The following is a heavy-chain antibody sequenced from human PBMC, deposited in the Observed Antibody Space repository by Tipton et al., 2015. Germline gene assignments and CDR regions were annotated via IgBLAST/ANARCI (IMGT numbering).Heavy chain of an antibody. CDR3: GRWDV. CDR2: ISSSSSTT. J-gene: IGHJ6*02. V-gene: IGHV3-11*01. Sequence: SLRLSCAASGFSVSNNHMRWDRQAPGKGLEWVSAISSSSSTTYYADSVKGRFTISRDNAKNSLYLQMNSLTGEDTAVYYCGRWDVWGQGTTVTVSS. CDR1: GFSVSNNH.